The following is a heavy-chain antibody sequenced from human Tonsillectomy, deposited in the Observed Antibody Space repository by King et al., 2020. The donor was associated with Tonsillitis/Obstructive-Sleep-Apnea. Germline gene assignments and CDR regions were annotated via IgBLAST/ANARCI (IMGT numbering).Heavy chain of an antibody. J-gene: IGHJ6*02. CDR2: IDPSDSYT. CDR3: ARHTGYSNGYRYGMDV. Sequence: QLVQSGAEVKKPGESLRISCKGSGYSFTSYWISWVRQMPGKGLEWMGTIDPSDSYTNYSPSFQGHVTISADKSISTAYLQWSSLKASDTAMYYCARHTGYSNGYRYGMDVWGQGTTVTVSS. V-gene: IGHV5-10-1*03. D-gene: IGHD5-18*01. CDR1: GYSFTSYW.